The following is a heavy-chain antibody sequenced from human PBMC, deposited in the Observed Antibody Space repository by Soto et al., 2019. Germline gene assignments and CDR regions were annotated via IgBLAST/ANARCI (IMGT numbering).Heavy chain of an antibody. D-gene: IGHD3-3*01. Sequence: ASVKVSCKASGYTFSTYGINWVRQAPGQGLEWVGWIRAYNGNTNYAQKFQGRVTMTTDTSTSTAYMEVRSLRSDDTAVYYCARCYDFWPLDYWGQGTLVTVSS. CDR3: ARCYDFWPLDY. CDR2: IRAYNGNT. V-gene: IGHV1-18*01. J-gene: IGHJ4*02. CDR1: GYTFSTYG.